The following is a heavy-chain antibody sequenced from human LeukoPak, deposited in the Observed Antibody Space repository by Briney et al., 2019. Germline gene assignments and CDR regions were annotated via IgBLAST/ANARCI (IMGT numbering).Heavy chain of an antibody. CDR1: GFSFSSYA. CDR3: AKDSSGNALDF. V-gene: IGHV3-30*02. D-gene: IGHD3-10*01. CDR2: IRHDGRYT. J-gene: IGHJ3*01. Sequence: GGSLRLSCAASGFSFSSYAMHWVRQAPGKGLEWVAFIRHDGRYTYYADSVKGRCTISRDSSKRTLYVHLNSLRPEDTAVYFCAKDSSGNALDFWGQGTMVIVSS.